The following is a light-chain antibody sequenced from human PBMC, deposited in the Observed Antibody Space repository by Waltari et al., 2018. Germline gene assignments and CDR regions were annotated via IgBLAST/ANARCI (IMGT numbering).Light chain of an antibody. CDR3: QYHSNWSCT. CDR1: ESASSF. J-gene: IGKJ1*01. CDR2: GAS. V-gene: IGKV3-11*01. Sequence: EIVLTPSPATPSSSPGERATLSCRASESASSFFAWYQQKPGRAPRVLIYGASSRATGIPARFSGSGSGTDFTLTINSLEPEDFAVYYCQYHSNWSCTFGQGTKVEIK.